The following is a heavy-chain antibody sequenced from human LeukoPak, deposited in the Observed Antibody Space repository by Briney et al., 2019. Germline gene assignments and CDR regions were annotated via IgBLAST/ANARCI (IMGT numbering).Heavy chain of an antibody. CDR3: ARHVEGDGPFDY. J-gene: IGHJ4*02. V-gene: IGHV4-31*03. D-gene: IGHD2-21*02. CDR1: GGSIISGSYY. Sequence: KSSQTLSLTCTVSGGSIISGSYYWSWIRQHPGKGLEWIGYIYYSGTTYYNPSLKSRVTISVDTSENQFSLKLSSVTAADTAVYYCARHVEGDGPFDYWGQGTLVTVSS. CDR2: IYYSGTT.